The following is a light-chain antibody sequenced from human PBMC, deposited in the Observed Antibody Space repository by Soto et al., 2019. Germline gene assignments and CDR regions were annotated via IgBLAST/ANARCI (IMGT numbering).Light chain of an antibody. CDR3: QQYYSYPQA. Sequence: DIEMTQSTSSVSASVGDRFTITCRASQGISNYLAWYQQKPGKAPKLLIYLTSSLQSAVPPRFSGSGSGTDFTLTISCLQSEDFATYYCQQYYSYPQAFGQGTRLEIK. CDR2: LTS. J-gene: IGKJ5*01. V-gene: IGKV1-16*01. CDR1: QGISNY.